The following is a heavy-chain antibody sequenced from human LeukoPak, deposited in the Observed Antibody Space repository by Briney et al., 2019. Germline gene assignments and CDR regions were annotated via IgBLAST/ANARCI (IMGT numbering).Heavy chain of an antibody. J-gene: IGHJ4*02. V-gene: IGHV4-39*01. D-gene: IGHD6-13*01. CDR1: GFTFSSYSMN. Sequence: GSLRLSCAASGFTFSSYSMNWVRQPPGKGLEWIGSIYYSGSTYYNPSLKSRVTISVDTSKNQFSLKLSSVTAADTAVYYCARSRIAAAGRPIFDYWGQGTLVTVSS. CDR3: ARSRIAAAGRPIFDY. CDR2: IYYSGST.